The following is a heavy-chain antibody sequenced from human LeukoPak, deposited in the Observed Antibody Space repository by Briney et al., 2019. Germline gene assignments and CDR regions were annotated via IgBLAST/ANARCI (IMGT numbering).Heavy chain of an antibody. CDR3: ARARGVSGAIDY. CDR1: GDSVSSNSAA. Sequence: SQTLSLTCTISGDSVSSNSAAWNWIRQSPSRGLEWLGRTYYRSKWYDDYAVFVKSRITINPDTSKNQFSLQLNSVTPEDTAVYYCARARGVSGAIDYWGQGTLVTVSS. D-gene: IGHD3-10*01. V-gene: IGHV6-1*01. CDR2: TYYRSKWYD. J-gene: IGHJ4*02.